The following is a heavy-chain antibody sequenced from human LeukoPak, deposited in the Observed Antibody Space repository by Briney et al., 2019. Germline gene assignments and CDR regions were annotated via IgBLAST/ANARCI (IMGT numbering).Heavy chain of an antibody. CDR2: IYYSGST. D-gene: IGHD3-22*01. V-gene: IGHV4-59*08. CDR3: ARLRADSSGYYYWFGP. J-gene: IGHJ5*02. CDR1: GGSISSYY. Sequence: SETLSLTCTVSGGSISSYYWSWIRQPPGKGLEWIGYIYYSGSTNYNPSLKSRVTISVDTSKNQFSLKLSSVTAADTAVYYCARLRADSSGYYYWFGPWGQGTLVTVSS.